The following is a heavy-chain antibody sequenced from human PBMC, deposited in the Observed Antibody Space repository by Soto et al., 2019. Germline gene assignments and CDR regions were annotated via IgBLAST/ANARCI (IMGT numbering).Heavy chain of an antibody. Sequence: QLQLQESGSGLVKPSQTLSLTCAVSGGSISSGGYSWSWIRQPPGKGLEWIGYIYHSGSTYYNPSLKSRVTISAASSKNQFSRKLSSVTAADTAVYYCAAGGGLPRYYWGQGTLVTVSS. V-gene: IGHV4-30-2*01. CDR3: AAGGGLPRYY. CDR1: GGSISSGGYS. D-gene: IGHD5-12*01. J-gene: IGHJ4*02. CDR2: IYHSGST.